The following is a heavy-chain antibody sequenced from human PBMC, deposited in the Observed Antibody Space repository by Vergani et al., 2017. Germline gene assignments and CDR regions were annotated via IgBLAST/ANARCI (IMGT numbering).Heavy chain of an antibody. V-gene: IGHV3-30*02. CDR1: GFTFNSYS. J-gene: IGHJ4*02. CDR3: AKPPLH. Sequence: QVQLVESGGGVVQPGGSLRLSCAASGFTFNSYSMYWVRQAPGKGLEWVAFIQYDGSNKYYADSVKGRFTISRDNSKNTLYLQMNSLRAEDTSVYYCAKPPLHWGQGTLVTVSS. CDR2: IQYDGSNK.